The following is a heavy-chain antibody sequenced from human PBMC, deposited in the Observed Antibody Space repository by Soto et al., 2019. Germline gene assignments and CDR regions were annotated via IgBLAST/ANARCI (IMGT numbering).Heavy chain of an antibody. Sequence: QVQLVQSGAEVKKPGSSVKVSCKASGGTFSPYTINWVRQAPGQGLGRMGRSIPFHGVTNYAQKFQARVTITADKSTSTAYMELSGLRFEDTAMYYCTRDWEITVSTWSFGGFWGRGTLVTVSS. J-gene: IGHJ4*02. V-gene: IGHV1-69*08. CDR3: TRDWEITVSTWSFGGF. CDR2: SIPFHGVT. CDR1: GGTFSPYT. D-gene: IGHD3-10*01.